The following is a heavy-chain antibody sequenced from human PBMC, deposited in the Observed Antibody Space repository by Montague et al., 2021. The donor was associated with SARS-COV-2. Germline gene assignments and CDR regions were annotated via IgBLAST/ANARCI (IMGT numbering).Heavy chain of an antibody. CDR2: IYTSGST. V-gene: IGHV4-61*02. CDR1: GGSISSGSYY. CDR3: ARGGRVGTIVVVIAIPYYFDY. Sequence: TLSLTCTVSGGSISSGSYYWSWIRQPAGKGLEWIGRIYTSGSTNYNPSLKSRVTISVDTSKNQLSLKLSSVTAADTAVYYCARGGRVGTIVVVIAIPYYFDYWGQGTLVTVSS. D-gene: IGHD2-21*01. J-gene: IGHJ4*02.